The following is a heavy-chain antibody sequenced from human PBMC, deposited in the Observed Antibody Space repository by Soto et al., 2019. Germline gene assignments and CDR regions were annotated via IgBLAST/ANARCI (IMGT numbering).Heavy chain of an antibody. V-gene: IGHV3-33*05. CDR3: ARWGTKGGLDV. Sequence: QVQLVESGGGVVQPGTSLRLSCVGSGFTFRSYVIHWVRQAPGKGLEWVALTSYDGSNNFYGDSVKGRFTSSRHNSRNTVELQMDSLRFEDTALYYCARWGTKGGLDVWGQGTLVSVSS. CDR1: GFTFRSYV. D-gene: IGHD3-16*01. CDR2: TSYDGSNN. J-gene: IGHJ4*02.